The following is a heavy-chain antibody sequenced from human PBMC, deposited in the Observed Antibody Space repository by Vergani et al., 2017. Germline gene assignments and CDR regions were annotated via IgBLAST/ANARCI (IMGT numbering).Heavy chain of an antibody. V-gene: IGHV4-59*01. CDR1: GGSMSGYY. J-gene: IGHJ5*02. D-gene: IGHD3-10*01. CDR3: GRVADFYGLGSRLLDL. CDR2: MYQSGST. Sequence: QVRLQESGPGLVKPSETLSLTCSVSGGSMSGYYWSWIRQPPGKELEWIGYMYQSGSTHYNPSLETRVTISGDTSKNQFSLKLNSVTAADTAVYYCGRVADFYGLGSRLLDLWGQGILVTVSS.